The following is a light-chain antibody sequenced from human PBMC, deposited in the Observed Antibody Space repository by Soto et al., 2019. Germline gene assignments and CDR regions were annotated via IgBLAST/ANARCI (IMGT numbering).Light chain of an antibody. CDR1: QSLNSNF. Sequence: EIVLTQSPGTLSLSPGESATLSCRASQSLNSNFLAWYQQKPGQAPRLLVYAASSRATGIPYRFSGSASGTVCPLTISKLEPEDFAVYYCQQYDTSPPRYTFGQGTQREIK. V-gene: IGKV3-20*01. CDR3: QQYDTSPPRYT. J-gene: IGKJ2*01. CDR2: AAS.